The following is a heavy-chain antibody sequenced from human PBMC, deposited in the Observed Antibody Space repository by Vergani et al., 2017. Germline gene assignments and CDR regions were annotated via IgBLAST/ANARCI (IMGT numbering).Heavy chain of an antibody. Sequence: EVQLVQSGAEVKQPGASLKISCKGSGYSFTSYWIGWVRPMPGKGLEWMGIIYPGDSDTRYSPSFQGQVTISAHQSISTAYLQWSSLKASDTAMYCRARGDYYDSSGYPYNWFDPWGQGTLVTVSS. D-gene: IGHD3-22*01. CDR2: IYPGDSDT. CDR3: ARGDYYDSSGYPYNWFDP. J-gene: IGHJ5*02. V-gene: IGHV5-51*01. CDR1: GYSFTSYW.